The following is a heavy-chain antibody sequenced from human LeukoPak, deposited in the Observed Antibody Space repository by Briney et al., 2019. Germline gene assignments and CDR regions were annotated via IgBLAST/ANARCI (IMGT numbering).Heavy chain of an antibody. CDR2: INTDGTVT. Sequence: PGGSLRLSCAASGFTFSKYWMLWVRHAPGKGLESVSRINTDGTVTTYADSVKGRFTVSRDNADNTMFLQMNSVRGEDTAVYYCATKQWLAPPPDSWGQGTPVTVSS. J-gene: IGHJ4*02. CDR1: GFTFSKYW. CDR3: ATKQWLAPPPDS. V-gene: IGHV3-74*01. D-gene: IGHD6-19*01.